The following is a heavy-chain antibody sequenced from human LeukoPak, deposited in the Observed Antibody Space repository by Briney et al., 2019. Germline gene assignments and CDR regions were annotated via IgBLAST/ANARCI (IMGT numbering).Heavy chain of an antibody. CDR2: ISWNSGSI. CDR1: GFTFSSYS. Sequence: GGSLRLSCAASGFTFSSYSMNWVRQAPGKGLEWVSGISWNSGSIGYADSVKGRFTTSRDNAKNSLYLQMNSLRAEDTALYYCAKAREKVGATGYFDYWGQGTPVTVSS. J-gene: IGHJ4*02. D-gene: IGHD1-26*01. CDR3: AKAREKVGATGYFDY. V-gene: IGHV3-9*01.